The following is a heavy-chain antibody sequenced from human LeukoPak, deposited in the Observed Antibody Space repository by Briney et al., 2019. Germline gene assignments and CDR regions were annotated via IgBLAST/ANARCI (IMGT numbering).Heavy chain of an antibody. V-gene: IGHV4-31*03. CDR1: GGSISSGGYY. CDR2: IYYSGST. D-gene: IGHD3-10*01. CDR3: ARLAYYYGSGSYYKGSFDY. J-gene: IGHJ4*02. Sequence: PSQTLSLTCTDSGGSISSGGYYWSWIRQHPGRGLEWIGYIYYSGSTYYNPSLKSRVTISVDTSKNQFSLKLSSVTAADTAVYYCARLAYYYGSGSYYKGSFDYWGQGTLVTVSS.